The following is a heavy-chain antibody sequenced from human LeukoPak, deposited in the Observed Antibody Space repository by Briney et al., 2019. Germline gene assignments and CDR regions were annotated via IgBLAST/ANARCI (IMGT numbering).Heavy chain of an antibody. CDR1: VFTFSSYA. V-gene: IGHV3-23*01. Sequence: GGSLRLSCAASVFTFSSYAMSWVRQAPGKGLEWVSAISGSGGSTYYADSVKGRFTISRDNSKNTLYLQMNSLRAEDTAVYYCAKDVVDSSSWYSSWFDPWGQGTLVTVSS. CDR3: AKDVVDSSSWYSSWFDP. J-gene: IGHJ5*02. D-gene: IGHD6-13*01. CDR2: ISGSGGST.